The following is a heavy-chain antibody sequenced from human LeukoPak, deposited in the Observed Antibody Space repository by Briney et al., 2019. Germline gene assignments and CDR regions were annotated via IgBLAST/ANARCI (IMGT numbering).Heavy chain of an antibody. V-gene: IGHV3-53*01. Sequence: PGGSLRLSCAASGFTFSSYGMHWVRQAPGKGLEWVSVIYSGGSTYYADSVKGRFTISRDNSKNTLYLQMNSLRAEDTAVYYCARGFDDSGGLPGYAFDIWGQGTMVTVSS. D-gene: IGHD3-22*01. CDR3: ARGFDDSGGLPGYAFDI. J-gene: IGHJ3*02. CDR2: IYSGGST. CDR1: GFTFSSYG.